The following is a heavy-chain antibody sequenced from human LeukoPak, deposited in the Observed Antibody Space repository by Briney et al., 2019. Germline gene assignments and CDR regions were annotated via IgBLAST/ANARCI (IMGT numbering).Heavy chain of an antibody. Sequence: GGSLRLSCAASGFTFSTYAVNWVRQAPGKGLEWVSAISGSGGSTYYADSVKGRFTISRDNSKNTLYLQMNSLRAEDTAVYYCAKVYGDYYFDYWGQGTLVTVSS. D-gene: IGHD4-17*01. CDR1: GFTFSTYA. J-gene: IGHJ4*02. CDR2: ISGSGGST. V-gene: IGHV3-23*01. CDR3: AKVYGDYYFDY.